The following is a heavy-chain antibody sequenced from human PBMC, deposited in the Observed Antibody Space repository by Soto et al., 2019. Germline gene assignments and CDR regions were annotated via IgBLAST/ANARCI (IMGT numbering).Heavy chain of an antibody. CDR3: ARDLGSGAVNYYYGMDV. CDR1: GFTFSSYS. CDR2: ISSSSSYI. D-gene: IGHD3-10*01. V-gene: IGHV3-21*01. J-gene: IGHJ6*02. Sequence: PWGSLRLSCSASGFTFSSYSMNWFRQAPGKGLEWVSSISSSSSYIYYADSVKGRFTISRDNAKNSLYLQMNSLRAEDTAVYYCARDLGSGAVNYYYGMDVWGQGTTVTVSS.